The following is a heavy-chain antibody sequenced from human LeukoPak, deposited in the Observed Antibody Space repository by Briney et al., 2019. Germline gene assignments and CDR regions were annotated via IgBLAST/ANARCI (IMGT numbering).Heavy chain of an antibody. Sequence: GGSLRLSCAASGFTFSSYSMNWVRQAPGKGLGWVSSISSSSSYIYYADSVKGRFTISRDNAKNSLYLQMNSLRAEDTAVYYCARALTYSSGWDYFDYWGQGTLVTVSS. CDR3: ARALTYSSGWDYFDY. CDR1: GFTFSSYS. D-gene: IGHD6-19*01. CDR2: ISSSSSYI. V-gene: IGHV3-21*01. J-gene: IGHJ4*02.